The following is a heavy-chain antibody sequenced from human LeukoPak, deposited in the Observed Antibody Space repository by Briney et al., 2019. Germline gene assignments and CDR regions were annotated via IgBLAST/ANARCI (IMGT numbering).Heavy chain of an antibody. CDR1: GFTFSSYW. J-gene: IGHJ4*02. Sequence: AGGSLRLSCAASGFTFSSYWMSWVRQAPGKGLEWVANIKQDGSEKYYVDSVKGRFTISRDNAKNSPYLQMNSLRAEDTAVYYCARDGGYDYVWGSYRYPIDYWGQGTLVTVSS. CDR2: IKQDGSEK. V-gene: IGHV3-7*01. D-gene: IGHD3-16*02. CDR3: ARDGGYDYVWGSYRYPIDY.